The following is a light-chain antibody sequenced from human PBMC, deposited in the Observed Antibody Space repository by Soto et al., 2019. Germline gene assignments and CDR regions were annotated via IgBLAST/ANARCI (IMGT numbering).Light chain of an antibody. CDR2: DVS. Sequence: QSALTQPASVSGSPGQSITISCTGTSSDVGGYNYVSWYQQHPGKAPKLMIYDVSNRPSGVSNRFSGSKSGNTASLTISGLQAEDEADYYCSSYTSSSTYVFRTGNKVPVL. CDR3: SSYTSSSTYV. J-gene: IGLJ1*01. V-gene: IGLV2-14*01. CDR1: SSDVGGYNY.